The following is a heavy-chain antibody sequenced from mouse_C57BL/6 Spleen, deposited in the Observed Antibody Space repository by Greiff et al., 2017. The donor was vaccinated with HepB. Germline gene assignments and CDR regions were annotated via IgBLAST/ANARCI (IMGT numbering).Heavy chain of an antibody. J-gene: IGHJ2*01. Sequence: VKLQQPGAELVRPGSSVKLSCKASGYTFTSYWMDWVKQRPGQGLEWIGNIYPSDSETHYNQKFKDKATLTVDKSSSTAYMQLSSLTSEDSAVYYCARSGTTVVDFDYWGQGTTLTVSS. CDR3: ARSGTTVVDFDY. CDR2: IYPSDSET. V-gene: IGHV1-61*01. CDR1: GYTFTSYW. D-gene: IGHD1-1*01.